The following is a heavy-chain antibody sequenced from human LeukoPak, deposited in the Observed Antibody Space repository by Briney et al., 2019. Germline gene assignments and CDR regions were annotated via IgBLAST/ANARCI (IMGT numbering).Heavy chain of an antibody. D-gene: IGHD1-1*01. J-gene: IGHJ4*02. CDR3: AKGNWRYFDY. CDR2: ISGSGGST. CDR1: GFTFSAYV. V-gene: IGHV3-23*01. Sequence: GGSLRLSCAASGFTFSAYVMSWVRQAPGKGLEWVSAISGSGGSTYYADSVKGRFTISRDNSKNTLYLQMNSLGADDTAVYYCAKGNWRYFDYWGQGTLVTVSS.